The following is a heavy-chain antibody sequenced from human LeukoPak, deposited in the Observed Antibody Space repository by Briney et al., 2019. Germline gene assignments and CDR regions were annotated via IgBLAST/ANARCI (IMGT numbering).Heavy chain of an antibody. Sequence: SETLSLTCAVYGGSFSGYYWSWIRQPPGKGLEWIGEINHSGSTNYNPSLKSRVTISVDTSKNQSSLKLSSVTAADTAVYYCARGRNVLLWFGEPRNWFDPWGQGTLVTVSS. CDR3: ARGRNVLLWFGEPRNWFDP. J-gene: IGHJ5*02. D-gene: IGHD3-10*01. V-gene: IGHV4-34*01. CDR2: INHSGST. CDR1: GGSFSGYY.